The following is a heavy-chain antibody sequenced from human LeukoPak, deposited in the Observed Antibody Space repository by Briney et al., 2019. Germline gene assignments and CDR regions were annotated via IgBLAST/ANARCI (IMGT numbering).Heavy chain of an antibody. CDR3: AKTYYDSCGYYYYFDY. Sequence: GGSLRLSCAASGFTFDDYAMHWVRQAPGKGLEWVSGISWNSGSIGYADSVKGRFTISRDNAKNSLYLQMNSLRAEDTALYYCAKTYYDSCGYYYYFDYWGQGTLVPVSS. CDR1: GFTFDDYA. CDR2: ISWNSGSI. J-gene: IGHJ4*02. D-gene: IGHD3-22*01. V-gene: IGHV3-9*01.